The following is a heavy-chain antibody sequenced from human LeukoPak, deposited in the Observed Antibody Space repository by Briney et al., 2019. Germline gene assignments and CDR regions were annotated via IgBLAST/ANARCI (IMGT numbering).Heavy chain of an antibody. CDR2: IIPIFGTA. CDR3: ARSVYQVVVIYGMDV. J-gene: IGHJ6*02. D-gene: IGHD3-22*01. Sequence: ASVKVSFKASGGTFISYAISWVRQAPGQGLEWMGGIIPIFGTANYAQKFQGRVMITADESTSTAYMELSSLRSEDTAVYYCARSVYQVVVIYGMDVWGQGTTVTVSS. CDR1: GGTFISYA. V-gene: IGHV1-69*13.